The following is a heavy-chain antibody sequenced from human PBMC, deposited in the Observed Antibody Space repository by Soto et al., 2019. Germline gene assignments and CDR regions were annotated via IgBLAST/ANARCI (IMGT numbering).Heavy chain of an antibody. Sequence: GGSLRLSCAASGFTFSSYAMHWFRQAPGKGLEWVAVISYDGSNKYYADSVKGRFTISRDNSKNTLYLQMTSLRAEDTAVYYCARDSALMVYAVYGMDVWGQGTTVTVSS. J-gene: IGHJ6*02. CDR3: ARDSALMVYAVYGMDV. CDR1: GFTFSSYA. D-gene: IGHD2-8*01. V-gene: IGHV3-30-3*01. CDR2: ISYDGSNK.